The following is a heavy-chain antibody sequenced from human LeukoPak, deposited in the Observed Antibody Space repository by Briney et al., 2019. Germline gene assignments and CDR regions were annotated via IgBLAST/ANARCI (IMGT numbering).Heavy chain of an antibody. CDR3: ARGWLAETTVVTPYNY. CDR2: INPNSGGT. CDR1: GYTFTGYY. D-gene: IGHD4-23*01. V-gene: IGHV1-2*06. Sequence: ASVKVSCKASGYTFTGYYMHWVRQAPGQGLEWMGQINPNSGGTNYAQKFQGRVTMTRDTSISTAYMELSRLRSDDTAVYYCARGWLAETTVVTPYNYWGQGTLVTVSS. J-gene: IGHJ4*02.